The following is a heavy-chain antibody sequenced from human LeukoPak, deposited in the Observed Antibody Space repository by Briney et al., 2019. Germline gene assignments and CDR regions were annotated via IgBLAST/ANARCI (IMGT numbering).Heavy chain of an antibody. D-gene: IGHD3-10*01. J-gene: IGHJ4*02. CDR1: GGSISSYY. V-gene: IGHV4-59*12. CDR2: IYNIGST. CDR3: ARGSWQGHFDY. Sequence: SETLSLTCTVSGGSISSYYWSWIRQPPGKGLEWIGYIYNIGSTKYNPSLKSRVTMSLDTSKNQFSLRLSSVTAADTAVYYCARGSWQGHFDYWGQGTLVTVSS.